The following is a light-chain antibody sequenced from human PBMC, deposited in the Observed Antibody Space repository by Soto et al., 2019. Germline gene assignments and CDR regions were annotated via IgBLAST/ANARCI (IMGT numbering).Light chain of an antibody. J-gene: IGLJ2*01. Sequence: QSALTQPASVSGSPGQSITICCTGTSSDVGGYNYVSWYQQHPGKAPKLMIYEVSNRPSGVSNRFSGSKSGNTASLTISGLQAEDEADYYCSSYTSSSTLVVFGGGTQLTVL. CDR3: SSYTSSSTLVV. CDR2: EVS. V-gene: IGLV2-14*01. CDR1: SSDVGGYNY.